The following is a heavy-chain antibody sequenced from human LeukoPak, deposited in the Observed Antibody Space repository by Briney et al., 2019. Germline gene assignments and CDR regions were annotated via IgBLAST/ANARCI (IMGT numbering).Heavy chain of an antibody. Sequence: SVKVSCKASGYTFATYGFCWVRQAPGHGLEWMGWISANTGKTDHARKFQGRVTMTTDTSTSTAYMELRSLRPDDTAVYYCAKVAGDRMDYWGQGTLLTVSS. CDR1: GYTFATYG. J-gene: IGHJ4*02. V-gene: IGHV1-18*01. CDR2: ISANTGKT. D-gene: IGHD6-13*01. CDR3: AKVAGDRMDY.